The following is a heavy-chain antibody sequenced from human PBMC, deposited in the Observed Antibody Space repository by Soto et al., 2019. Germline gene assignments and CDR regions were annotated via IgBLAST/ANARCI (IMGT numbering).Heavy chain of an antibody. CDR3: AAELYSGGSCCSFDI. V-gene: IGHV1-58*01. D-gene: IGHD2-15*01. J-gene: IGHJ3*02. Sequence: QMQVVQSGPEVKKPGTSVKVSCKTSGFTFSNSAVQRVRQARGQRLEWMGWIVVGSGNTKYAQILQERVTITRDMSTSTVHMELSSLTTEDTAVYYCAAELYSGGSCCSFDIWGQGTMVTVSS. CDR1: GFTFSNSA. CDR2: IVVGSGNT.